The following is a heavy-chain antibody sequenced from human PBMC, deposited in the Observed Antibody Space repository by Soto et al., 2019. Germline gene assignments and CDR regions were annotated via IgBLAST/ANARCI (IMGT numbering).Heavy chain of an antibody. J-gene: IGHJ5*02. V-gene: IGHV1-69*06. CDR2: IIPIFGTA. CDR3: ARVELGYCSGGSCYNWFDP. Sequence: QVQLVQSGAEVKKPGSSVKVSCKASGGTFSSYAISWVRQAPGQGLEWMGGIIPIFGTANYAQKFQGRVTITADKSTSTAYMELSSLRAEDKAVYYCARVELGYCSGGSCYNWFDPWGQGTMVTGSS. D-gene: IGHD2-15*01. CDR1: GGTFSSYA.